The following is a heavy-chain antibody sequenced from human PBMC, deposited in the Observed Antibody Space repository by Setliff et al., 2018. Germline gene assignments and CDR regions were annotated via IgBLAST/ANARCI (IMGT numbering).Heavy chain of an antibody. CDR3: VRHASLQGNGWYLFDY. J-gene: IGHJ4*02. CDR2: FHTGGST. D-gene: IGHD6-19*01. Sequence: PSETLSLTCIVSGGSISSSSYYWGWIRQPAGKGLEWIGHFHTGGSTNYNRSLKSRVTISIDTPRKQFSLKLSSVTAADTAVYYCVRHASLQGNGWYLFDYWGQGTLVTVSS. V-gene: IGHV4-61*09. CDR1: GGSISSSSYY.